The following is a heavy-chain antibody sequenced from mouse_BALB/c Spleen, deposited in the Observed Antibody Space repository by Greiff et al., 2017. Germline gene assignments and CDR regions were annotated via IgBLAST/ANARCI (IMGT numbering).Heavy chain of an antibody. V-gene: IGHV1S81*02. CDR1: GYTFTSYY. CDR2: INPSNGGT. Sequence: VQLQQPGAELVKPGASVKLSCKASGYTFTSYYMYWVKQRPGQGLEWIGWINPSNGGTNFNEKFKSKATLTVDKSSSTAYMQLSSLTSEDSAVYYCTREEYGNYGFDYWGQGTTLTVSS. CDR3: TREEYGNYGFDY. D-gene: IGHD2-10*02. J-gene: IGHJ2*01.